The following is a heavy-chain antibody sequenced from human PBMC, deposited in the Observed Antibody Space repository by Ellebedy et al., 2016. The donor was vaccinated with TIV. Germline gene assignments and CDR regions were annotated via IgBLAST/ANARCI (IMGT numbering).Heavy chain of an antibody. Sequence: GESLKISFAASGFTFVSHAITWVRQAPVPGLESVSAINGRGGTTYYADSVKGRFTISRDNSKNTLDLHMNGLRAEDTAIYYCAKDSGKIGWYSDSWGQGTLVTVSS. CDR3: AKDSGKIGWYSDS. CDR1: GFTFVSHA. D-gene: IGHD3-10*01. J-gene: IGHJ4*02. CDR2: INGRGGTT. V-gene: IGHV3-23*01.